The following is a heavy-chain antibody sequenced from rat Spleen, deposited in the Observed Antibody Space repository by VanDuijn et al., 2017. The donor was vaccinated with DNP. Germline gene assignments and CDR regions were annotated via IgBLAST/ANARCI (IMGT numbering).Heavy chain of an antibody. CDR1: GFTFSDYN. J-gene: IGHJ4*01. CDR3: ATHDWGGAMDA. CDR2: IIYDGSST. V-gene: IGHV5-7*01. D-gene: IGHD5-1*01. Sequence: EVQLVESGGGLVQPGRSLKLSCAASGFTFSDYNMAWVRQAPKKGLEWVAPIIYDGSSTYYGDSVKGRFTISRDNAKSTPYLQMDSLRSEDTATYYCATHDWGGAMDAWGQGTSVTVSS.